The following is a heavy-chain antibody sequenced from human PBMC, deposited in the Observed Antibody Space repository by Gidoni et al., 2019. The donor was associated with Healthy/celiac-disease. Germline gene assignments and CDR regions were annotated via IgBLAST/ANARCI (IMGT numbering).Heavy chain of an antibody. CDR2: ISYDGSNK. CDR1: GFTFSSYG. Sequence: QVQLVESGGGVVQPGRSLSLSCAASGFTFSSYGRHWVRQAPGKGLEWVAVISYDGSNKYYADSVKGRFTISRDNSKNTLYLQMNSLRAEDTAVYYCAKEGYDSSGYYYVYWGQGTLVTVSS. CDR3: AKEGYDSSGYYYVY. D-gene: IGHD3-22*01. V-gene: IGHV3-30*18. J-gene: IGHJ4*02.